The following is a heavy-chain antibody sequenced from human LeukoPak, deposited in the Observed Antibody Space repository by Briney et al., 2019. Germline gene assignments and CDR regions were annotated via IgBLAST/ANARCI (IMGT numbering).Heavy chain of an antibody. J-gene: IGHJ4*02. Sequence: PSETLSLTCAVYGGSFSGYYWSWIRQPPGKGLEWIGEINHSGSTNYNPSLKSRVTISVDTSKNQFSLKLSSVTAADTAVYYCARERGGGPSFDYWGQGTLVTVSS. D-gene: IGHD3-10*01. CDR3: ARERGGGPSFDY. CDR2: INHSGST. V-gene: IGHV4-34*01. CDR1: GGSFSGYY.